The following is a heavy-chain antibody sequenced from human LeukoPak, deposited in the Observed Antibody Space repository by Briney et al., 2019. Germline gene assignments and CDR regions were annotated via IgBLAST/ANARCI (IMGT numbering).Heavy chain of an antibody. J-gene: IGHJ4*02. V-gene: IGHV1-2*02. CDR3: ARARNYCSGGSCYYFDY. CDR2: INPNSGGT. Sequence: ASVKVSCKASGYTFTSYYMHWVRQAPGQGLEWMGWINPNSGGTNYAQKFQGRVTMTRDTSISTAYMELSRLRSDDTAVYYCARARNYCSGGSCYYFDYWGQGTLVTVSS. CDR1: GYTFTSYY. D-gene: IGHD2-15*01.